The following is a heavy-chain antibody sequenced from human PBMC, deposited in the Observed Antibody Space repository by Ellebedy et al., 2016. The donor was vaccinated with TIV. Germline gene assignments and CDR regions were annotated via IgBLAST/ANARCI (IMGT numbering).Heavy chain of an antibody. J-gene: IGHJ4*02. D-gene: IGHD2-8*02. CDR3: AHTGL. V-gene: IGHV3-30*04. CDR1: GFTFSSYA. CDR2: ISYDGSNK. Sequence: PGGSLRLSCAASGFTFSSYAMHWVRQAPGKGLEWVAVISYDGSNKYYADSVKGRFTISRDNAKNSLYLQMNSLRAEDTAVYYCAHTGLWGQGTLVTVSS.